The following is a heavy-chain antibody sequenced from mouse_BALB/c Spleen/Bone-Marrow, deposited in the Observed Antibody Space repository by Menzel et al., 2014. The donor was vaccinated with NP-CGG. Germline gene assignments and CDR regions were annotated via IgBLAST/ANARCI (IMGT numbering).Heavy chain of an antibody. CDR1: GYTFTSYW. V-gene: IGHV1S81*02. Sequence: VQLQESGAELVKPGALVKLSCKASGYTFTSYWMHWVKLRPGQGFEWIGEINPSNGGTNYNEKFKRKATLTVDKSSSTAYMQLSSLTAEGSAVYYCAYMGYYGSSYAMDYWGQGTSVTVSS. CDR3: AYMGYYGSSYAMDY. CDR2: INPSNGGT. J-gene: IGHJ4*01. D-gene: IGHD1-1*01.